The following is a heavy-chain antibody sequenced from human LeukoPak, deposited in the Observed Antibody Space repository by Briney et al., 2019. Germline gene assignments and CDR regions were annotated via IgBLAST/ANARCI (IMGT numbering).Heavy chain of an antibody. V-gene: IGHV3-30*02. CDR2: IRYDGSYD. CDR3: AKDLSPHSVAARNYFDS. J-gene: IGHJ4*02. Sequence: GGSLRLSCAASGFTFSSFGLHWVRQAPGKGLEWVSFIRYDGSYDYYADSVKGRFTISRDNSKNTVFLQMNSLRPEDTAVYFCAKDLSPHSVAARNYFDSWGQGTRVTVSS. D-gene: IGHD6-6*01. CDR1: GFTFSSFG.